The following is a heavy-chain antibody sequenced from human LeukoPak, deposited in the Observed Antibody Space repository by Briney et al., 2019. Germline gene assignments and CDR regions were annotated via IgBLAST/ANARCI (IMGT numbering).Heavy chain of an antibody. Sequence: GSLRLSCSASAVTFKTYNMNWVRQVPGKGLEWVSSISYTGTYIYYADSVKGRFTISRDNSKNTLYLQMNSLRAEDTAVYYCANRLILGIGPFDIWGQGTMVTVSS. CDR2: ISYTGTYI. CDR3: ANRLILGIGPFDI. V-gene: IGHV3-21*04. J-gene: IGHJ3*02. D-gene: IGHD7-27*01. CDR1: AVTFKTYN.